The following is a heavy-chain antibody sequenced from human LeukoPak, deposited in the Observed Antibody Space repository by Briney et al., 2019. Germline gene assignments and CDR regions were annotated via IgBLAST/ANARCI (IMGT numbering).Heavy chain of an antibody. V-gene: IGHV3-30*02. J-gene: IGHJ4*02. CDR2: IRNDGNKK. Sequence: GGSLRLSCVASGFTFSTSGMHWVRQSPGKGLDWVAFIRNDGNKKNYAESVKGRFTISRDNSKNTLYLQMNSLRAEDTALYYCAKAEEGGSMFVSWGQGTLVTVSS. D-gene: IGHD2/OR15-2a*01. CDR1: GFTFSTSG. CDR3: AKAEEGGSMFVS.